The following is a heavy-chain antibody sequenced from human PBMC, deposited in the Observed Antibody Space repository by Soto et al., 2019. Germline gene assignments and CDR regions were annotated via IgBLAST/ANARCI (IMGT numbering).Heavy chain of an antibody. V-gene: IGHV4-4*07. CDR3: AIVGYYSDSSGYYYSEYFQH. CDR2: ISTSGST. J-gene: IGHJ1*01. CDR1: GGSISSYY. D-gene: IGHD3-22*01. Sequence: QVQLQESGPGLVKPSDTLSLTCTVSGGSISSYYWSWNRQPAGKGLEWIGRISTSGSTKYNPSLKSRVTMSVDTSKNHFSLKLSSVTAADTAVYYCAIVGYYSDSSGYYYSEYFQHWGRGTLLTVSS.